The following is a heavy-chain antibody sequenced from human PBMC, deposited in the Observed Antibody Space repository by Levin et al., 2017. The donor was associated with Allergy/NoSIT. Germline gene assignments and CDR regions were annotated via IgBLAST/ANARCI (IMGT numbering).Heavy chain of an antibody. Sequence: VASVKVSCKASGYTFTSYAMNWVRQAPGQGLEWMGWINTNTGNPTYAQGFTGRFVFSLDTSVSTAYLQISSLKAEDTAVYYCARDGGRQVAAAYYYYMDVWGKGTTVTVSS. CDR2: INTNTGNP. J-gene: IGHJ6*03. CDR1: GYTFTSYA. V-gene: IGHV7-4-1*02. D-gene: IGHD6-13*01. CDR3: ARDGGRQVAAAYYYYMDV.